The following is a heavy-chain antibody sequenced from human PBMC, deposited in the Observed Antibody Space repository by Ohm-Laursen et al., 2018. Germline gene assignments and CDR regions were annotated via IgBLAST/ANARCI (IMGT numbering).Heavy chain of an antibody. D-gene: IGHD3-3*01. V-gene: IGHV4-59*08. CDR2: IYYSGNT. J-gene: IGHJ2*01. Sequence: SETLSLTCTVSGGSISNYYWSWIRQPPGKGLEWIGYIYYSGNTNYNPSLKSRVTISVDTSKNQFSLKLSSVTAADTAVYYCARQPQYYDFWSGYSDYWYFDLWGRGTLVTVSS. CDR1: GGSISNYY. CDR3: ARQPQYYDFWSGYSDYWYFDL.